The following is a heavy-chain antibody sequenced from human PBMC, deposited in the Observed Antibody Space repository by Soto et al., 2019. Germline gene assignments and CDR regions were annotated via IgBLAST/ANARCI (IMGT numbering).Heavy chain of an antibody. V-gene: IGHV1-69*02. CDR3: ARTGIADTHWFDP. J-gene: IGHJ5*02. Sequence: QVQLVQSGAEVKKPGSSVKVSCKASGGTFSSYTISWVRQAPGQGLEWMGRIIPILGIANYAQKFQGRVTITADKSTSTAYMELSSLRSEDTAVYYCARTGIADTHWFDPWGQGTLVTVSS. CDR2: IIPILGIA. D-gene: IGHD6-13*01. CDR1: GGTFSSYT.